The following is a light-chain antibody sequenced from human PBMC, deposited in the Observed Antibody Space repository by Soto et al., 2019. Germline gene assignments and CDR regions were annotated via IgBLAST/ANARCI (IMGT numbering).Light chain of an antibody. CDR2: DVS. V-gene: IGLV2-14*03. Sequence: QSALTQPASVSGSPGQSITISCTGTSSDVGGYNYVSWYQHHPGKAPKLMIYDVSNRPSGVANRFSGSKSGNTASLTISGLQAEDEDAYYCRSYTSSSTVVFGVGTKLTVL. CDR1: SSDVGGYNY. J-gene: IGLJ2*01. CDR3: RSYTSSSTVV.